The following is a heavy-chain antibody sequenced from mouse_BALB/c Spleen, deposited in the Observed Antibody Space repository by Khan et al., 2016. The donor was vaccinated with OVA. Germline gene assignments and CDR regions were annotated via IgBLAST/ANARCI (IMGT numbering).Heavy chain of an antibody. D-gene: IGHD1-2*01. CDR1: GYSITSGYG. CDR3: ARTARIKY. J-gene: IGHJ2*01. V-gene: IGHV3-2*02. CDR2: ISYSGSP. Sequence: EVQLVESGPGLVKPSQSLSLTCTVTGYSITSGYGWNWIRQFPGNKLEWMGYISYSGSPNYNPSLKSRISITRDTSKNQFFLQLNSVTTEDTATYYWARTARIKYWGQGTTLTVSS.